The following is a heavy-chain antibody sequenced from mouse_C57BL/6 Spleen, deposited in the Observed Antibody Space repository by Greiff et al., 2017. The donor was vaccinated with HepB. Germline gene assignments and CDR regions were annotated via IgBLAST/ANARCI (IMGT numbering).Heavy chain of an antibody. CDR3: ARSAYVSSPSFDY. D-gene: IGHD1-1*01. V-gene: IGHV5-17*01. Sequence: EVKVVESGGGLVKPGGSLKLSCAASGFTFSDYGMHWVRQAPEKGLEWVAYISSGSSTIYYADTVKGRFTISRDNAKNTLVLQMTSLRSEDTALYYCARSAYVSSPSFDYWGQGTTLTVSS. CDR2: ISSGSSTI. J-gene: IGHJ2*01. CDR1: GFTFSDYG.